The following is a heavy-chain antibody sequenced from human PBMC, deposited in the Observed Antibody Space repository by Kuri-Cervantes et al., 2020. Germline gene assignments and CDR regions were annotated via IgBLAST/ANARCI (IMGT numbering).Heavy chain of an antibody. CDR2: ISYDGSNK. V-gene: IGHV3-30*18. CDR1: GFTFSSYG. Sequence: GGSLRLSCVASGFTFSSYGMHWVRQAPGKGLEWVAVISYDGSNKYYANSVKGRFTISRDNSKNTLYLQMNSLRAEDTAVYYCAKDRRAYCSSTSCYTGLFDYWGQGTPVTVSS. CDR3: AKDRRAYCSSTSCYTGLFDY. D-gene: IGHD2-2*02. J-gene: IGHJ4*02.